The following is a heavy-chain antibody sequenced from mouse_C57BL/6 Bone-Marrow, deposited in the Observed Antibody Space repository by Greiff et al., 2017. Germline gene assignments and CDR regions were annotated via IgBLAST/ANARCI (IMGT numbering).Heavy chain of an antibody. CDR2: ISYDGSN. J-gene: IGHJ3*01. CDR1: GYSITSGYY. V-gene: IGHV3-6*01. Sequence: EVKLMESGPGLVKPSQSLSLTCSVTGYSITSGYYWNWIRQFPGNKLEWMGYISYDGSNNYNPSLKNRISITRDTSKNQFFLKLNSVTTEDTATYYCARVPAWFAYWGQGTLVTVSA. CDR3: ARVPAWFAY.